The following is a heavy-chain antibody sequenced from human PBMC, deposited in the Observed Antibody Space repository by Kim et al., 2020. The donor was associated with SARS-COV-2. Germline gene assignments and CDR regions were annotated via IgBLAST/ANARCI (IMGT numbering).Heavy chain of an antibody. D-gene: IGHD6-13*01. Sequence: ASVKGRFTISRDDSNSMAYLQMNSLKTEDAAVYYCTRVSLRYSSSWYEDYWGQGTLVTVSS. J-gene: IGHJ4*02. V-gene: IGHV3-49*02. CDR3: TRVSLRYSSSWYEDY.